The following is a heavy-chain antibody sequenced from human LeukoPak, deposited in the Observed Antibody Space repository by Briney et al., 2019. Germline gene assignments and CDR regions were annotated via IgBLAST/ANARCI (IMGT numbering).Heavy chain of an antibody. J-gene: IGHJ4*02. V-gene: IGHV4-34*01. CDR3: ARGSSGWPGYFDY. CDR2: INHSGST. D-gene: IGHD6-19*01. Sequence: SETLSLTCAVYGGSFSGYYWSWIRQPPGKGLEWIGEINHSGSTNYNPSLKSRVTISVDTSKNQFSLKLSSVTAADTAVYYCARGSSGWPGYFDYWGQGTLVTVPS. CDR1: GGSFSGYY.